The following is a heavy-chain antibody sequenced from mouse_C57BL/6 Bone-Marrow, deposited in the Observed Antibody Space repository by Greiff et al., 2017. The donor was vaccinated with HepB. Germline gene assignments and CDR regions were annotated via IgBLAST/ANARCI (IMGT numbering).Heavy chain of an antibody. J-gene: IGHJ4*01. CDR1: GFCCNTYA. Sequence: EVKVEESGGGRCLSQGSLLHRCGAPGFCCNTYASNWVCRAPGKGLEWVARIRSKSNNYATYYADSVKDRFTISRDDSESMCYLQLNNFKTEDTAMYYCVRAPLYDGSSLIHYYATHHWSEGTP. V-gene: IGHV10-1*01. CDR3: VRAPLYDGSSLIHYYATHH. D-gene: IGHD1-1*01. CDR2: IRSKSNNYAT.